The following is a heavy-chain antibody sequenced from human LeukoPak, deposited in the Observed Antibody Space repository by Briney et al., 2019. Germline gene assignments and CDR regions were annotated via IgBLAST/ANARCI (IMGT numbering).Heavy chain of an antibody. V-gene: IGHV3-30*02. CDR2: IQHDGSTK. CDR1: AFSIRGHN. Sequence: PGGSLRLSCAASAFSIRGHNMHWVRQAPGKGLEWVSFIQHDGSTKWYGDSVKGRFTISRDNSKNTLYLQMNSLTVEDTAVYYCAKDAQRGFDYSNSLEHWGQGTLVTVSS. CDR3: AKDAQRGFDYSNSLEH. J-gene: IGHJ5*02. D-gene: IGHD4-11*01.